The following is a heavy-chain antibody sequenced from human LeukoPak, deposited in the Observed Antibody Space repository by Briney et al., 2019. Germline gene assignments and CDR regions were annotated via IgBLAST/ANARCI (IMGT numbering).Heavy chain of an antibody. Sequence: KSSETLSLTCTVSGGSISSSSYYWGRIRQPPGKGLEWIGSIYYSGSTYYNPSLKSRVTISVDTSKNQFSLKLSSVTAADTAVYYCAREEAYYYGSGLDYWGQGTLVTVSS. CDR3: AREEAYYYGSGLDY. J-gene: IGHJ4*02. CDR1: GGSISSSSYY. D-gene: IGHD3-10*01. V-gene: IGHV4-39*07. CDR2: IYYSGST.